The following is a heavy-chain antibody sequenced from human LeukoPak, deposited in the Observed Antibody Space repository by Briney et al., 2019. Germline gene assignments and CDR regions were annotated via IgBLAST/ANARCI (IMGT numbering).Heavy chain of an antibody. Sequence: KASETLSLTCAVYGGSFSGYYWSWIRQPPGKGLEWIGEINHSGSTNYNPSLKSRVTISVDTSKNQFSLKLSSVTAADTAVYYCALPGIAAADYYGMDVWGQGTTVTVSS. CDR2: INHSGST. V-gene: IGHV4-34*01. D-gene: IGHD6-13*01. CDR1: GGSFSGYY. J-gene: IGHJ6*02. CDR3: ALPGIAAADYYGMDV.